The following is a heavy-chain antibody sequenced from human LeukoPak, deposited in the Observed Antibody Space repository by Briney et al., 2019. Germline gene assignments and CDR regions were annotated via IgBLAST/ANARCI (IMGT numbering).Heavy chain of an antibody. V-gene: IGHV4-4*07. CDR1: GGSISSYY. D-gene: IGHD3-10*01. CDR3: ARAVGSGSFQTYYYYMDV. CDR2: IYTSGST. J-gene: IGHJ6*03. Sequence: ETLSLTCTVSGGSISSYYWSWIRQPAGKGLEWIGRIYTSGSTNYNPSLKSRVTMSVDTSKNQFSLKLSSVTAADTAVYYCARAVGSGSFQTYYYYMDVWGKGTTVTISS.